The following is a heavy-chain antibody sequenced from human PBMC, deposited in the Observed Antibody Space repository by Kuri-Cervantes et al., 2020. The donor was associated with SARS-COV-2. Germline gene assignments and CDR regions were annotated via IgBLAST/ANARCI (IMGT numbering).Heavy chain of an antibody. V-gene: IGHV1-2*04. J-gene: IGHJ6*03. D-gene: IGHD6-6*01. CDR2: INPNSGGT. CDR3: AQTIPARRRSPGDFYLYYMDV. CDR1: GYTFTGYY. Sequence: ASVKVSCKAPGYTFTGYYMHWVRQAPGQGLEWMGWINPNSGGTNYAQKFQGWVTMTRDTSISTVYMELSRLRSDDTAVYYCAQTIPARRRSPGDFYLYYMDVWGKGTSVTVSS.